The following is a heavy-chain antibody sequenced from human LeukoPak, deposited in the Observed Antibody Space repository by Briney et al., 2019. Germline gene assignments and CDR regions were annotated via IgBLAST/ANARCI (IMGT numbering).Heavy chain of an antibody. CDR1: GGSISSYY. D-gene: IGHD3-22*01. V-gene: IGHV4-59*01. CDR2: IYYSGST. Sequence: SETLSLTCTVSGGSISSYYWSWIRQPPGKGLEWIGYIYYSGSTNYNPSLKSRVTISVDTSKNHFSLKLTSVTAADTAVYYCARSYDTSGYFFAFDIWGQGTMVTVSS. J-gene: IGHJ3*02. CDR3: ARSYDTSGYFFAFDI.